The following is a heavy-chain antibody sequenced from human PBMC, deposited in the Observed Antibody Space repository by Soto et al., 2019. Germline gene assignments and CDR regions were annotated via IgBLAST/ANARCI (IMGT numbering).Heavy chain of an antibody. CDR1: GYTFTSYA. J-gene: IGHJ3*02. CDR3: ARGTRVLLWFGELFGDAFDI. D-gene: IGHD3-10*01. Sequence: QVPLVQSGAEVKKPGASVKVSCKASGYTFTSYAMHWVRQAPGQRLEWMGWINAGNGNTKYSQKFQGRVTITRDTSASTAYMELSSLRSEDTAVYYCARGTRVLLWFGELFGDAFDIWGQGTMVTVSS. CDR2: INAGNGNT. V-gene: IGHV1-3*01.